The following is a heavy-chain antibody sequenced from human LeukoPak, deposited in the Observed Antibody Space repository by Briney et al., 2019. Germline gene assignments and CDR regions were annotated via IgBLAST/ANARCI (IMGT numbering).Heavy chain of an antibody. CDR3: ARGLLIAAHWVD. J-gene: IGHJ4*01. Sequence: ASVKLSCKASGYTFTSYDINWVRQAPGQGLEWMGWMNPNSGNTGYAQKFQGRVTMTRNTSISTAYMELSSLRSEDTAVYYCARGLLIAAHWVDWGHGTLVTVSS. D-gene: IGHD6-6*01. CDR1: GYTFTSYD. V-gene: IGHV1-8*01. CDR2: MNPNSGNT.